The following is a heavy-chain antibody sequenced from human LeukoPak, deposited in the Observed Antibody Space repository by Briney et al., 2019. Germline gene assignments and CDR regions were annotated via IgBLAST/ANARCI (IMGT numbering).Heavy chain of an antibody. J-gene: IGHJ5*02. V-gene: IGHV3-21*01. D-gene: IGHD6-13*01. CDR1: GFTFSSYS. Sequence: PGVSLRLSCAASGFTFSSYSMNWVRQAPGKGLEWVSSISSSSSYIYYADSVKGRFTISRDNAKNSLYLQMNSLRAEDTAVYYCARDPTRIAAAENWFDPWGQGTLVTVSS. CDR3: ARDPTRIAAAENWFDP. CDR2: ISSSSSYI.